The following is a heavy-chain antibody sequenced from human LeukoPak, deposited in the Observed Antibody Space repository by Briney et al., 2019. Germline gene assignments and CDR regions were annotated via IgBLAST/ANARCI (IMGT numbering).Heavy chain of an antibody. CDR1: GFTFSSYA. J-gene: IGHJ3*02. CDR3: ARDHPYYYDSSGYYLGDAFDI. V-gene: IGHV3-30-3*01. CDR2: ISYDGSNK. D-gene: IGHD3-22*01. Sequence: GGSLRLSCAASGFTFSSYAMHWVRQAPGKGLEWVAVISYDGSNKYYADSVKGRFTISRDNSKNTLYLQMNSLRAEDTAVYYCARDHPYYYDSSGYYLGDAFDIWGQGTMVTVSS.